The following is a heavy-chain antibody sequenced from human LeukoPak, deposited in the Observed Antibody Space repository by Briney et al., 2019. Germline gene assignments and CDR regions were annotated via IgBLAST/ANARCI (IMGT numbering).Heavy chain of an antibody. V-gene: IGHV4-34*01. J-gene: IGHJ4*02. CDR1: DGSLSGYY. Sequence: SETLSLTCAVYDGSLSGYYWSWIRQPPGKGLEWIGEINHSGSTNYNPSLKSRVTISVDTSKNQFSLKLSSVTAADTAVYYCARGSDRVEMATIGIDYWGQGTLVTVSS. CDR3: ARGSDRVEMATIGIDY. D-gene: IGHD5-24*01. CDR2: INHSGST.